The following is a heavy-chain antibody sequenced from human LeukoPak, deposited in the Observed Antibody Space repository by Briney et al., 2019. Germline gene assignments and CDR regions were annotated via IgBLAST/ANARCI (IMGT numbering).Heavy chain of an antibody. V-gene: IGHV3-23*01. CDR3: AKDLSYGMDV. J-gene: IGHJ6*02. CDR1: GFSFSSYA. CDR2: LSGSGTST. Sequence: GGSLRLSCAASGFSFSSYAMSWVRQAPGKGLEWVSALSGSGTSTYYVDSVKGRSTISRDNSKNTLYLRMNSLRVEDTAIYYCAKDLSYGMDVWGQGTTVTVSS.